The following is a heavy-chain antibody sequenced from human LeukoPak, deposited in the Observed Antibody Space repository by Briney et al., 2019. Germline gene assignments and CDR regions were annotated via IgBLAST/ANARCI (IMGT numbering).Heavy chain of an antibody. CDR3: TRSGAGLDYLDY. V-gene: IGHV3-49*04. Sequence: GGSLRLSCTASGFTFGGYAVNWVRQAPGEGLEWVGFIKNKGYGGSPEYSASVKGRFTISRDDSRSIAYLEINSLKTDDTALYYCTRSGAGLDYLDYWGQGTLVTVSS. CDR1: GFTFGGYA. D-gene: IGHD4/OR15-4a*01. CDR2: IKNKGYGGSP. J-gene: IGHJ4*02.